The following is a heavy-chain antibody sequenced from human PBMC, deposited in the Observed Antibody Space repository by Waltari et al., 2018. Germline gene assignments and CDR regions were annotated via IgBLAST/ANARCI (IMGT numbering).Heavy chain of an antibody. CDR3: ARVATKTYSSPVPGRPYYYGMDV. V-gene: IGHV3-74*01. CDR2: MNRDGSST. CDR1: GFPFSRYW. Sequence: EEQLVESGGGLAQPGESLRLSCSASGFPFSRYWMDWVRQAPGKGLVWVARMNRDGSSTTYADSVKGRFTISRDNAKNTLYVQMNRLRAEDTAVYYCARVATKTYSSPVPGRPYYYGMDVWGQGTTVTVSS. J-gene: IGHJ6*02. D-gene: IGHD6-19*01.